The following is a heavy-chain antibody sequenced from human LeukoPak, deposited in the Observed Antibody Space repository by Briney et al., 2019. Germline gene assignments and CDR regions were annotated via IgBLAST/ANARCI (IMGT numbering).Heavy chain of an antibody. D-gene: IGHD6-25*01. J-gene: IGHJ4*02. V-gene: IGHV1-2*02. CDR1: GYTFTGYY. CDR2: INPNSGGT. CDR3: ARYSSAAACLDY. Sequence: ASVKVSCKASGYTFTGYYMHWVRQAPGQGLEWMGWINPNSGGTNYAQKFQGRVTMTRVTSISTAYMELSRLRSDDTAVYYCARYSSAAACLDYWGQGTLVTVSS.